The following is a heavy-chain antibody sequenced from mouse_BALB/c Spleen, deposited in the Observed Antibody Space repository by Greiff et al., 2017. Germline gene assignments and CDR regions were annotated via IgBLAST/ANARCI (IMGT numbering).Heavy chain of an antibody. J-gene: IGHJ1*01. CDR3: ARNYYGSRRYFDV. Sequence: VQLQQSGAELVRPGTSVKISCKASGYTFTNYWLGWVKQRPGHGLEWIGDIYPGGGYTNYNEKFKGKATLTADTSSSTAYMQLSSLTSEDSAVYFCARNYYGSRRYFDVWGAGTTVTVSS. D-gene: IGHD1-1*01. CDR1: GYTFTNYW. V-gene: IGHV1-63*02. CDR2: IYPGGGYT.